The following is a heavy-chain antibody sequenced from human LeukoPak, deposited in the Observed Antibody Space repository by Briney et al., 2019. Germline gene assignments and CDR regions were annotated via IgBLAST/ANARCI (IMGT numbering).Heavy chain of an antibody. CDR3: ARDGGRYCSSTSCKGTGAFDI. V-gene: IGHV3-48*01. CDR2: ISSSSSTI. CDR1: GFTFSSYS. Sequence: GGSLRLSCAASGFTFSSYSMNWVRQAPGKGLEWVSYISSSSSTIYYADSVKGRFTISRDNSKNTLYLQMNSLRAEDTAVYYCARDGGRYCSSTSCKGTGAFDIWGQGTMVTVSS. D-gene: IGHD2-2*01. J-gene: IGHJ3*02.